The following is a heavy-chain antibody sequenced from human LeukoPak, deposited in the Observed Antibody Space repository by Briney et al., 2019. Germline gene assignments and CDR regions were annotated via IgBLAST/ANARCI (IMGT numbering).Heavy chain of an antibody. V-gene: IGHV4-39*01. D-gene: IGHD2-21*02. CDR2: IYYSGST. J-gene: IGHJ3*02. CDR3: AGSFHIVVVTAI. CDR1: GGSISSSSYY. Sequence: SSETLSLTCTVSGGSISSSSYYWGWIRQPPGKGLEWIGSIYYSGSTYYNPSLKSRVTISVDTSKNQFSLKLSSVTAADTAVYYCAGSFHIVVVTAIWGQGTMVTVSS.